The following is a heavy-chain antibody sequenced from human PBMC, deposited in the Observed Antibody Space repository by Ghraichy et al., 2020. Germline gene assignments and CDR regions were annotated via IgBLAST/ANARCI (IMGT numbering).Heavy chain of an antibody. CDR2: ISSSGSTI. D-gene: IGHD2-15*01. CDR3: ASIYCSGISCYALDY. CDR1: AFTFSDYY. V-gene: IGHV3-11*01. J-gene: IGHJ4*02. Sequence: GGSLRLSCAASAFTFSDYYMSWIRQAPGKGLEWVSYISSSGSTIYYADSVKGRFTISRDNAKNSLYLQMNSLRAEDTAVYYCASIYCSGISCYALDYWGQGTLVTVSS.